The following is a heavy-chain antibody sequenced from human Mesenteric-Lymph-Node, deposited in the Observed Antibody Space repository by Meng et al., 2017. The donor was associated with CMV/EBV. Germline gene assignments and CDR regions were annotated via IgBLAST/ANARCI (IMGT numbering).Heavy chain of an antibody. V-gene: IGHV4-59*01. CDR3: ATYDYSNSYYYGLDV. D-gene: IGHD4-11*01. CDR2: IYYSGNT. CDR1: GDSIGSYY. J-gene: IGHJ6*02. Sequence: SETLSLTCVVSGDSIGSYYWSWIRQPPGKGLEWMGYIYYSGNTNYNPSLKSRVTMSLDMSDNQFSLKLRSVTAADTAVYYCATYDYSNSYYYGLDVWGQGTTVTVSS.